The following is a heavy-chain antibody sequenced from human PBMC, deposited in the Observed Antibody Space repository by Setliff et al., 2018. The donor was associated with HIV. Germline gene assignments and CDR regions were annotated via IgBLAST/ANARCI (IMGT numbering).Heavy chain of an antibody. CDR1: GDSIGYYY. Sequence: KTSETLSLTCTVSGDSIGYYYWSWIRQPAGRGLEWTGRIHTSGSTNYNPSLTSRVTLSVDTSKNQFFLKLTSLSAADTAVYYCARDRIEVVVDGPHDVFDVWGRGTTVTVSS. CDR2: IHTSGST. J-gene: IGHJ3*01. V-gene: IGHV4-4*07. CDR3: ARDRIEVVVDGPHDVFDV. D-gene: IGHD2-15*01.